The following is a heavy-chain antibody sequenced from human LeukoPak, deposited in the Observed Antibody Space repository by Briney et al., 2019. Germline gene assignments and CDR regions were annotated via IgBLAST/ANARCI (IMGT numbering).Heavy chain of an antibody. D-gene: IGHD6-13*01. CDR2: INPNSGGT. J-gene: IGHJ4*02. Sequence: GASVKVSCKASGYTFTGYYMHWVRQAPGQGLEWMGWINPNSGGTNYAQKLQGRVTMTTDTSTSTAYMELRSLRSDDTAVYYCARAQSSWYDNFDYWGQGTLVTVSS. CDR3: ARAQSSWYDNFDY. V-gene: IGHV1-2*02. CDR1: GYTFTGYY.